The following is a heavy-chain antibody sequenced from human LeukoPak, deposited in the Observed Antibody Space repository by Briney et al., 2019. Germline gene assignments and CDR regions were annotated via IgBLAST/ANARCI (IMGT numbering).Heavy chain of an antibody. Sequence: ASVKVSCKASGYTFTSYDINWVRQATGQGLEWMGWMNPNSGNTGYAQKFQGRVTMTSNTSISTAYIELSSLRSEDTAVYYCARGMDTAMVDYWGQGTLVTVSS. V-gene: IGHV1-8*01. CDR1: GYTFTSYD. CDR3: ARGMDTAMVDY. J-gene: IGHJ4*02. D-gene: IGHD5-18*01. CDR2: MNPNSGNT.